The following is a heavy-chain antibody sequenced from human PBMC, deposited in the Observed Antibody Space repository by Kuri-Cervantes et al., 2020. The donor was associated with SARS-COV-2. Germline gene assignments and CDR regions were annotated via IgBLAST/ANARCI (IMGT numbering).Heavy chain of an antibody. CDR3: TTGTTVTTPLDY. J-gene: IGHJ4*02. D-gene: IGHD4-17*01. CDR1: GFTVSSNY. CDR2: IYSGGST. Sequence: GGSLRLSCAASGFTVSSNYMSWVRQAPGKGLEWVSVIYSGGSTYYADSVKGRFTISRDNAKNTLYLQMNSLKTEDTAVYYCTTGTTVTTPLDYWGQGTLVTVSS. V-gene: IGHV3-53*01.